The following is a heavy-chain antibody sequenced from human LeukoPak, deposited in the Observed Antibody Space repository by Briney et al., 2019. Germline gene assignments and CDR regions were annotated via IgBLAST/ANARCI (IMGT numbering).Heavy chain of an antibody. V-gene: IGHV4-59*08. Sequence: PSETLSLTCTVSGGSISSYYWSWIRQPPGKGLEWIGYIYYSGSSNYNPSLKSRVTISVDTSKNQFSLKLSSVTAADTAVYYCARLIVVVPAAMWNWFDPWGQGTLVTVSS. D-gene: IGHD2-2*01. CDR3: ARLIVVVPAAMWNWFDP. CDR1: GGSISSYY. J-gene: IGHJ5*02. CDR2: IYYSGSS.